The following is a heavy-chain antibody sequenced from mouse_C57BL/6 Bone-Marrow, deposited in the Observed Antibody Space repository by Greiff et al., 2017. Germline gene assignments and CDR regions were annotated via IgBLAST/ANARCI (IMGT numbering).Heavy chain of an antibody. V-gene: IGHV1-59*01. Sequence: QVQLQQPGAELVRPGPSVKLSCKASGYTFTSYWMHWVKQRPGQGLEWIGVIDPSDSYTNYNQMFKGKATLTVDTSSSQSYMQLSSLTSEDSAADYCARRLPRDYFDYWGQGTTLTVSS. J-gene: IGHJ2*01. CDR2: IDPSDSYT. CDR1: GYTFTSYW. D-gene: IGHD2-4*01. CDR3: ARRLPRDYFDY.